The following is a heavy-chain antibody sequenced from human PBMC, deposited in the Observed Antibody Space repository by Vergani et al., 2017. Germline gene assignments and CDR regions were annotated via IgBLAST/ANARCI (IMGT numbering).Heavy chain of an antibody. V-gene: IGHV1-46*01. CDR1: GYTFTSYY. D-gene: IGHD4-11*01. CDR2: INPSGGST. J-gene: IGHJ6*02. Sequence: QVQLVQSGAEVKKPGASVKVSCKASGYTFTSYYMHWVRQAPGQGLEWMGIINPSGGSTSYAQKFQGRVTMTRDTSTSTVYMELSSLRSEDTAVYYCARDVADYSNSDYYYYYGMDVWGQGTTVTVSS. CDR3: ARDVADYSNSDYYYYYGMDV.